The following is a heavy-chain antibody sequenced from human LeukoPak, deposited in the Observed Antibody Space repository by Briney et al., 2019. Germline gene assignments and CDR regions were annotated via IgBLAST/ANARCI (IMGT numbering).Heavy chain of an antibody. CDR2: ISSSSSYT. J-gene: IGHJ4*02. D-gene: IGHD6-19*01. CDR3: ARAYGWYFDY. Sequence: GGSLRLSCAASGFTFGTYAMSWVRQAPGKGLEWVSYISSSSSYTNYADSVKGRFTISRDNAKNSLYLQMNSLRAEDTAVYYCARAYGWYFDYWGQGTLVTVSS. CDR1: GFTFGTYA. V-gene: IGHV3-11*05.